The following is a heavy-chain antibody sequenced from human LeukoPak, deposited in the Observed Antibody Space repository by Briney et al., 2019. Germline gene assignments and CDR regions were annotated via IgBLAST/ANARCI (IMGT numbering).Heavy chain of an antibody. CDR3: ASSPARQGWFDP. D-gene: IGHD2-2*01. CDR2: IFYSGST. CDR1: SGSISDSNFY. J-gene: IGHJ5*02. V-gene: IGHV4-39*01. Sequence: SETLSLTCTVSSGSISDSNFYWGWIRQPPGKGLEWVGSIFYSGSTDYNPSLKSRVTISVDLSKNQFSLKLNSVTAADTAVYYCASSPARQGWFDPWGQGTLVTVSS.